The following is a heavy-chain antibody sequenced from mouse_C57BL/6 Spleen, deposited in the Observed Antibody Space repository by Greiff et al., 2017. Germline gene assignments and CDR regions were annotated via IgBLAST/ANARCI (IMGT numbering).Heavy chain of an antibody. CDR1: GYTFTSYW. J-gene: IGHJ2*01. CDR2: IDPSDSYT. V-gene: IGHV1-69*01. CDR3: ARQTAQDLFDY. D-gene: IGHD3-2*02. Sequence: QVQLQQPGAELVMPGASVKLSCKASGYTFTSYWMHWVKQRPGQGLEWIGEIDPSDSYTNYNQKFKGKSTLTVDKSSSTAYMQLSSLTSEDSAVYYCARQTAQDLFDYWGQGTTLTVSS.